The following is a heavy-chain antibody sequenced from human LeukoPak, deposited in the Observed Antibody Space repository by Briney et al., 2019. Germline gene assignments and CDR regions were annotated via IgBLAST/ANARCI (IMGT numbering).Heavy chain of an antibody. J-gene: IGHJ6*02. CDR3: ARDRGFGELLSDYFYDYVMDV. D-gene: IGHD3-10*01. CDR2: IPYDGSNK. V-gene: IGHV3-30*04. CDR1: GFVFSSCV. Sequence: TGGSVRLSCAASGFVFSSCVMHWVRQAPGKGLEWVAVIPYDGSNKYYADSVKGRFTISRDNSKNTLYLQVNSLRAEDTDVYYCARDRGFGELLSDYFYDYVMDVWGQGTTVTVSS.